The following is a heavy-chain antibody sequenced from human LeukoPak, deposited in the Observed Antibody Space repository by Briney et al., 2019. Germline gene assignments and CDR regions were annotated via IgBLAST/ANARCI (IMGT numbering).Heavy chain of an antibody. J-gene: IGHJ4*02. V-gene: IGHV3-21*01. CDR2: ISSSSSYI. Sequence: GGSLRLSCAASGFTFSSYSMNWVRQAPRKGLEWVSSISSSSSYIYYADSVKGRFTISRDNAKNSLYLQMNSLRAEDTAVYYCARDMGDGYNYWGKGTLVTVSS. CDR1: GFTFSSYS. CDR3: ARDMGDGYNY. D-gene: IGHD5-24*01.